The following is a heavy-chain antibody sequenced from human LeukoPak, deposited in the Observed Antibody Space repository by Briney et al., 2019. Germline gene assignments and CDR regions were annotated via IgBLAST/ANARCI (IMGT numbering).Heavy chain of an antibody. CDR1: GFTFSSYG. J-gene: IGHJ6*03. Sequence: GGSLRLSCAASGFTFSSYGMHWVRQAPGKGLEWVAFIRYDGSNKYYADSVKGRFTISRDNSKNSLYLQMNSLRAEDTAVYYCARQAPVTAYYYYYYMDVWGKGTTVTVSS. CDR2: IRYDGSNK. V-gene: IGHV3-30*02. D-gene: IGHD2-21*02. CDR3: ARQAPVTAYYYYYYMDV.